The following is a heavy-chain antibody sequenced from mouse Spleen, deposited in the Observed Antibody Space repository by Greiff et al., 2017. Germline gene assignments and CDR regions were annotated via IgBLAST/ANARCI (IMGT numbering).Heavy chain of an antibody. CDR3: ATRGFVFNYFDY. CDR2: INPSSGRT. CDR1: GYSFTGYY. J-gene: IGHJ2*01. Sequence: VQLQQSGPELVKPGASVKISCKASGYSFTGYYMNWVKQSPEKSLEWIGEINPSSGRTTYNQKFKAKATLTVDKSSCTAYMQLTSLTSDDSAVYYCATRGFVFNYFDYWGEGTILTVSS. V-gene: IGHV1-42*01.